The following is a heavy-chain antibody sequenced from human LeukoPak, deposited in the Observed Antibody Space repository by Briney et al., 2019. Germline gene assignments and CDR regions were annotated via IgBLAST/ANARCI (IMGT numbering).Heavy chain of an antibody. CDR1: GGSISGHY. CDR2: LDSSGNT. Sequence: PSETLSLTCTVSGGSISGHYWSWIRQPAGKGLEWIGRLDSSGNTNYNPSLKSRLTMSVGTSKNQFSLTLSSMTAADTALYYCARDSAYHIDYWGQGTLVTVSS. V-gene: IGHV4-4*07. CDR3: ARDSAYHIDY. D-gene: IGHD3-22*01. J-gene: IGHJ4*02.